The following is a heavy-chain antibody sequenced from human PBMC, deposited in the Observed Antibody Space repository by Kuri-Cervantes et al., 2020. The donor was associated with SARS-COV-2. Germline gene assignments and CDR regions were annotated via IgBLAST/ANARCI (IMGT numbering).Heavy chain of an antibody. CDR3: ARSYQLLGGMDV. Sequence: KVSCKGSGYSFTSYWITWVRQMPGKGLEWMGRIDPTDSYANYSPSFQGHVTISADKSISTAYLQWSSLKASDTAMYYCARSYQLLGGMDVWGQGTTVTVSS. D-gene: IGHD2-2*01. CDR2: IDPTDSYA. V-gene: IGHV5-10-1*01. J-gene: IGHJ6*02. CDR1: GYSFTSYW.